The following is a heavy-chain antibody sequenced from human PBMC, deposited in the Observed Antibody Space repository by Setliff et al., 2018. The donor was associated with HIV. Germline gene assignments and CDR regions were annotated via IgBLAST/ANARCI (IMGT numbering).Heavy chain of an antibody. J-gene: IGHJ2*01. CDR2: VYYTGST. D-gene: IGHD3-22*01. V-gene: IGHV4-59*08. Sequence: PSETLSLTCTVSGGSISSYYWSWIRQPPGKGLEWIGYVYYTGSTNYNPSLKSRVTISIDTSKNQFSLKLSSVTAADTAAYYCARHQGKYYDSSGYSGWFFDLWGRGTLVTVSS. CDR1: GGSISSYY. CDR3: ARHQGKYYDSSGYSGWFFDL.